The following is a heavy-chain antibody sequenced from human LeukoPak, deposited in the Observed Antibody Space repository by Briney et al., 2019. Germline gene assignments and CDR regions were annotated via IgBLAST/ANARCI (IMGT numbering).Heavy chain of an antibody. V-gene: IGHV5-51*01. CDR2: INPADSDT. Sequence: GESLKISCKGSGYSFTNYWIGWVRQMPGKGLEWMALINPADSDTRYSPSFQGQVTVSADRSISTAYLQWSSLKASDTAMYYCARHQWGTYNSGLHYWGQGTLVTVSS. CDR1: GYSFTNYW. D-gene: IGHD6-19*01. J-gene: IGHJ4*02. CDR3: ARHQWGTYNSGLHY.